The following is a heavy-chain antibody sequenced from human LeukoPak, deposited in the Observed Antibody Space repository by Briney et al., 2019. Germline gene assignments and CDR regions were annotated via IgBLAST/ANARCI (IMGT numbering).Heavy chain of an antibody. V-gene: IGHV1-46*01. CDR1: GYTFTSYY. D-gene: IGHD3-10*01. CDR3: ARSGSHDYGDY. J-gene: IGHJ4*02. Sequence: ASVKVSCKASGYTFTSYYMHWVRQAPEQGLEWMGIINPSGGSTSYAQKFQGRVTMTRDTSTSTVYMELSSLRSEDTAVYYCARSGSHDYGDYWGQGTLVTVSS. CDR2: INPSGGST.